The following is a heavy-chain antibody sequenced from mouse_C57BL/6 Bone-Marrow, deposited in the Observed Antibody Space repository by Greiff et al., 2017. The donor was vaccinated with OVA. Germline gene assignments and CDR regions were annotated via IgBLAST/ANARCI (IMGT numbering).Heavy chain of an antibody. D-gene: IGHD1-1*01. CDR3: ARKVNYYGSSYAMDY. J-gene: IGHJ4*01. V-gene: IGHV1-81*01. CDR2: IYPRSGNT. Sequence: VQLQESGAELARPGASVKLSCKASGYTFTSYGISWVKQRTGQGLEWIGEIYPRSGNTYYNEKFKGKATLTADKSSSTAYMELRSLTSEDSAVYFCARKVNYYGSSYAMDYWGQGTSVTVSS. CDR1: GYTFTSYG.